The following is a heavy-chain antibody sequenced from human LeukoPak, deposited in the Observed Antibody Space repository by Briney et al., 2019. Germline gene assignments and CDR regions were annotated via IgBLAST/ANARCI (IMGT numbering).Heavy chain of an antibody. CDR2: INHSGST. V-gene: IGHV4-34*01. CDR3: ARAVNYYDSSGYYYSYYYYMDV. J-gene: IGHJ6*03. CDR1: GGSFSGYY. D-gene: IGHD3-22*01. Sequence: PSETLSLTCAVYGGSFSGYYWSWIRQPPGKGLEWIGEINHSGSTNYNPSLKSRVTISVDTSKNQFSLKLSSVTAADTAVYYCARAVNYYDSSGYYYSYYYYMDVWGKGTTVTISS.